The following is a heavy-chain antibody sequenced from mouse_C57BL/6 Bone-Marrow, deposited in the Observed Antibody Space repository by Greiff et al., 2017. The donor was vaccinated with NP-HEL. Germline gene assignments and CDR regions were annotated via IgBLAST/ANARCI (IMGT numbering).Heavy chain of an antibody. J-gene: IGHJ3*01. D-gene: IGHD2-4*01. CDR1: GFTFSSYA. Sequence: EVKLVESGGGLVKLGGSLKLSCAASGFTFSSYAMSWVRQTPEKRLEWVATISDGGSYTYYPDNVKGRFTISRDNAKNNLYLQMSHLKSEDTAMYYCARIYYDYDALGDWGQGTLVTVSA. CDR3: ARIYYDYDALGD. CDR2: ISDGGSYT. V-gene: IGHV5-4*03.